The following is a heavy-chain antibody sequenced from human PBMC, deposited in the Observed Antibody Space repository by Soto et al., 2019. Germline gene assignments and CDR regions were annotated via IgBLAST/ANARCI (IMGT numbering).Heavy chain of an antibody. CDR3: ARAPYYGSGTDYYYALAV. D-gene: IGHD3-10*01. Sequence: QVQLVESGGGLVKPGGSLRLSCEASGITFSDHYMTWIRQAPGKGLEWISYISGTAGTIYYADSVKGRFTISRDNAKNSLFLQLTSLTAEDTAVYYCARAPYYGSGTDYYYALAVWGQGTTVTVSS. V-gene: IGHV3-11*01. J-gene: IGHJ6*02. CDR1: GITFSDHY. CDR2: ISGTAGTI.